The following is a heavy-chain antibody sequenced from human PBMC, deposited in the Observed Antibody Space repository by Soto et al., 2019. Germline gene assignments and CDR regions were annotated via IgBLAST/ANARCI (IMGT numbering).Heavy chain of an antibody. CDR1: GGTFSSYA. CDR2: IIPIFGTA. V-gene: IGHV1-69*06. Sequence: EASVKVSCKASGGTFSSYAISWVRQAPGQGLEWMGGIIPIFGTANYAQKFQGRVTITADKSTSTAYMELSSLRSEDTAVYYCASGDAGYSSSWSYYYYGMDVWGQGTTVTVSS. J-gene: IGHJ6*02. CDR3: ASGDAGYSSSWSYYYYGMDV. D-gene: IGHD6-13*01.